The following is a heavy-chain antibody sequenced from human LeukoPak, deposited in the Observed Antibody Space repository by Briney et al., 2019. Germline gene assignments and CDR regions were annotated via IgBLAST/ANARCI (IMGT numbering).Heavy chain of an antibody. CDR2: VSYGGTT. CDR3: ARHGYSFVSSYYFDS. Sequence: SETLSLTCTVSGGFISPYFWSWIRQPPGKALEWIGYVSYGGTTHYDPSLRSRVTMSVDTSKKQFSLKLTSVTAADTAVYYCARHGYSFVSSYYFDSWGQGILVTASS. D-gene: IGHD5-18*01. J-gene: IGHJ4*02. V-gene: IGHV4-59*08. CDR1: GGFISPYF.